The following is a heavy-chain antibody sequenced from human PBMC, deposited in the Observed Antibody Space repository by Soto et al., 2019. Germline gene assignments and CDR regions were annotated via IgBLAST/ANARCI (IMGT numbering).Heavy chain of an antibody. D-gene: IGHD2-15*01. CDR1: GFTFSSYW. CDR3: VRTSLVVAAATREDY. J-gene: IGHJ4*02. V-gene: IGHV3-74*01. CDR2: INSDGSST. Sequence: EVQLVESGGGFVQPGESLRLSCAASGFTFSSYWMHWVRQAPGKGLVWVSRINSDGSSTRYAGSVKGRVTISRDNAKNTLYLQMNSLRAEDTAVYYCVRTSLVVAAATREDYWGQGTLVTVSS.